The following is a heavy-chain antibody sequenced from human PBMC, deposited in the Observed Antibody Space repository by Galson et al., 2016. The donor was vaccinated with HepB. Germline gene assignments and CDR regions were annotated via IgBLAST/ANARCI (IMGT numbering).Heavy chain of an antibody. V-gene: IGHV2-5*02. CDR2: LYWDDDK. J-gene: IGHJ5*02. Sequence: PALVKPTQTLTLTCTLSGFSLNTSGVGVGWIRQPPGQALEWLALLYWDDDKRYSPSLKSRLTITKDTSKNEVVLTMTNMDPVDTATYFCAHRKPDYYVSDWFDPWGQGTLVTVSS. CDR1: GFSLNTSGVG. CDR3: AHRKPDYYVSDWFDP. D-gene: IGHD3-10*01.